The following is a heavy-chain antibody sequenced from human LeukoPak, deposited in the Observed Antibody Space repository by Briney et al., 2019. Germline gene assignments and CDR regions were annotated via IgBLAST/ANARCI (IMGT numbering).Heavy chain of an antibody. V-gene: IGHV4-39*01. J-gene: IGHJ4*02. CDR2: IYYSGST. D-gene: IGHD4-17*01. CDR3: ARLGDGDYFDY. CDR1: GGSISSSSYY. Sequence: SETLSLTCTVSGGSISSSSYYSGWIRQPPGKGLEWIGSIYYSGSTYYNPSLKSRVTISVDTSKNQFSLKLSSVTAADTAVYYCARLGDGDYFDYWGQGTLVTVSS.